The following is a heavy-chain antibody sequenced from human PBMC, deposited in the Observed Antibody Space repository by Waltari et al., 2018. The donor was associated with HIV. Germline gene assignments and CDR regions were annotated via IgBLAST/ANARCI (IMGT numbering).Heavy chain of an antibody. V-gene: IGHV4-59*01. CDR1: GGSLSSYY. CDR3: ARGYSSGWLGD. D-gene: IGHD6-19*01. J-gene: IGHJ4*02. Sequence: QVQLQESGPGLVKPSETLSLTCTVSGGSLSSYYWSWLRQPPGKGLEWIGYIYYSGSTNYNPSLKSRVTISVDTSKNQFSLKLSSVTAADTAVYYCARGYSSGWLGDWGQGTLVTVSS. CDR2: IYYSGST.